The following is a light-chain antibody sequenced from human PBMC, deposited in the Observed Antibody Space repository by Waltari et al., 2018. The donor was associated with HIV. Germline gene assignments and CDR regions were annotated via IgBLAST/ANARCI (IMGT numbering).Light chain of an antibody. CDR3: QQYYSTPLT. Sequence: DIVMTQSPDSLVVSLGERATINCKSSQSVLYSSNNKNYLAWYQQKLGPPPKLLIYWASTRESGVPDRFSGSGSGTDFTLTISSLQAEDVAVYYCQQYYSTPLTFGQGTKVEIK. V-gene: IGKV4-1*01. CDR1: QSVLYSSNNKNY. J-gene: IGKJ1*01. CDR2: WAS.